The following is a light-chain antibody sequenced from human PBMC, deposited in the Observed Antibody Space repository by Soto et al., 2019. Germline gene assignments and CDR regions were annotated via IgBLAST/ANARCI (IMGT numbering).Light chain of an antibody. CDR1: TSKIGTGYY. V-gene: IGLV1-40*01. CDR3: QSYDSSLSGSGV. CDR2: GNS. J-gene: IGLJ2*01. Sequence: QAVVTQPPSVSGSPGQRVTISCTGSTSKIGTGYYVHWYQQLPGTAPKLLIYGNSNRPSGVPDRFSGSKSGTSASLAITGLQAEDEADYCCQSYDSSLSGSGVFGGGTKLTVL.